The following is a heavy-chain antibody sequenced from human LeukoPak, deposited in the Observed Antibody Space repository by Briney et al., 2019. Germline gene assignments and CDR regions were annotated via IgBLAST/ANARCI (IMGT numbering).Heavy chain of an antibody. CDR1: GFTVSSNY. Sequence: PGGSLRLSCAASGFTVSSNYMSWVRQAPGKGLEWVSVIYSGGSTYYADSVKGRFTISRDNAKNLLYLQMNSLRVEDTAIYYCAREGGDGYNYFDYWGQGTLVAVSS. J-gene: IGHJ4*02. V-gene: IGHV3-53*01. CDR3: AREGGDGYNYFDY. D-gene: IGHD5-24*01. CDR2: IYSGGST.